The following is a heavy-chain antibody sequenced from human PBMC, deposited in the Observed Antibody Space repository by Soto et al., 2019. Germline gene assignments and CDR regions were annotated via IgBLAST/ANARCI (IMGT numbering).Heavy chain of an antibody. D-gene: IGHD2-15*01. CDR2: IIPIFGTA. Sequence: SVKVSCKASGDTFSSYAISWVRQAPGQGLEWMGGIIPIFGTANYAQKFQGRVTITADESTSTAYMELSSLRSEDTAVYYCAIARRGSGRDPRFDPWGQGTLVTVSS. V-gene: IGHV1-69*13. J-gene: IGHJ5*02. CDR3: AIARRGSGRDPRFDP. CDR1: GDTFSSYA.